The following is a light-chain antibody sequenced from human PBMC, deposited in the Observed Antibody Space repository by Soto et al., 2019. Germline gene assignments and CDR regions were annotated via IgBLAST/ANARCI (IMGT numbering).Light chain of an antibody. CDR1: QTVSSH. Sequence: EIEMKQSPATLSVSLEQRATRSFRASQTVSSHLAWYQQKPGQAPRLLIYGASNRATGIPDRFSGSGSGTDFTLTISRLEPEDFAVYYCQQYGSSGTFCQGTKVDIK. CDR3: QQYGSSGT. V-gene: IGKV3-20*01. J-gene: IGKJ1*01. CDR2: GAS.